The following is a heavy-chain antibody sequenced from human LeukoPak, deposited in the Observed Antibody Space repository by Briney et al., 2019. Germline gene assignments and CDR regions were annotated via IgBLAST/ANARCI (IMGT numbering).Heavy chain of an antibody. V-gene: IGHV3-9*01. J-gene: IGHJ4*02. D-gene: IGHD4-17*01. CDR3: AKGDYGDFLFDY. Sequence: PGGSLRLSCAASGFTFDDYAMHWVRQAPGKGLEWVSGISWNSGSIGYADSVKGRFTIYRDNAKNSLYLQMNSLRAEDTALYYCAKGDYGDFLFDYWGQGTLVTVPS. CDR2: ISWNSGSI. CDR1: GFTFDDYA.